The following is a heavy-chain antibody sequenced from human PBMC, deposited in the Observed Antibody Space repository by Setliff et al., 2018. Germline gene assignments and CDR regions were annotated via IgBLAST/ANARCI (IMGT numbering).Heavy chain of an antibody. J-gene: IGHJ4*02. Sequence: ASVKVSCKASGHTLTGYYMHWVRQAPGQGLEWMGWINPNSGDTKYAQNFQGRITMTRNTSTSTIYMEMTRLASGDTAMYYCARAGDAAAGRKGVFEYWGQGSLVTVSS. V-gene: IGHV1-2*02. CDR3: ARAGDAAAGRKGVFEY. CDR2: INPNSGDT. D-gene: IGHD6-13*01. CDR1: GHTLTGYY.